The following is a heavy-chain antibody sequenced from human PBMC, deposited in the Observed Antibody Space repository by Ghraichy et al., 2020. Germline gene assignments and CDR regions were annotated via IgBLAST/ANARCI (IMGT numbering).Heavy chain of an antibody. J-gene: IGHJ6*02. D-gene: IGHD1-7*01. CDR1: GFTFSSYS. Sequence: GGSLRLSCAASGFTFSSYSMNWVRQAPGKGLEWVSYISSSSSTIYYADSVKGRFTISRDNAKNSLYLQMNSLRDEDTAVYYCAREGTDWNYFYYYYGMDVWGQGTTVTVSS. CDR3: AREGTDWNYFYYYYGMDV. CDR2: ISSSSSTI. V-gene: IGHV3-48*02.